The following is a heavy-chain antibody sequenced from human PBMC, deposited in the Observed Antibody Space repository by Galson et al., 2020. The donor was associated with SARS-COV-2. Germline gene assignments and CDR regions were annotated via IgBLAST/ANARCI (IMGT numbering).Heavy chain of an antibody. CDR2: ISSSSSYI. CDR3: ARAHMTGGSYSY. Sequence: GESLKISCAASGFTFSSYSMNWVRQAPGKGLEWVSSISSSSSYIYYADSVKGRFTISRDNAKNSLYLQMNSLRAEDTAVYYCARAHMTGGSYSYWGQGTLVTVSS. J-gene: IGHJ4*02. V-gene: IGHV3-21*01. CDR1: GFTFSSYS. D-gene: IGHD1-26*01.